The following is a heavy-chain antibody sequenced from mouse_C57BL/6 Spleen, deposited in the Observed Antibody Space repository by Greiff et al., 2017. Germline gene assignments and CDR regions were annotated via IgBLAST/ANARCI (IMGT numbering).Heavy chain of an antibody. CDR1: GYAFSSSW. CDR3: ARSLLGQDD. Sequence: VQLQQSGPELVKPGASVRISCKASGYAFSSSWMNWVKQRPGKGLEWIGRIYPGDGDTNTNGKFKGKATLTADKSSSTAYMQLSSLTPEDAAVYFCARSLLGQDDWGKGTTLTVSS. CDR2: IYPGDGDT. D-gene: IGHD4-1*01. J-gene: IGHJ2*01. V-gene: IGHV1-82*01.